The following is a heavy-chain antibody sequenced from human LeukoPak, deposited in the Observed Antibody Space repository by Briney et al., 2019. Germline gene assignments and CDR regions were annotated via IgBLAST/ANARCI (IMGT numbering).Heavy chain of an antibody. V-gene: IGHV3-23*01. CDR2: ISGSGGST. J-gene: IGHJ4*02. CDR1: GFTFSSYA. D-gene: IGHD6-6*01. CDR3: AKDRARRSYDY. Sequence: GSLRLSCAASGFTFSSYAMHWVRQAPGKGLEWVSTISGSGGSTYYADSVKGRCTISRDNSKNTLYLQMNSLRAEDTAVYYCAKDRARRSYDYWGQGTLVTVSS.